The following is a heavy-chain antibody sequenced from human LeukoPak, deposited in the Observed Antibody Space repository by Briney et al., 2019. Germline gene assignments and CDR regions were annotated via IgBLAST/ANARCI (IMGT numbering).Heavy chain of an antibody. V-gene: IGHV3-74*01. CDR3: TREFWTAATGIDY. Sequence: PGGSLRLPCAASGFTFSTYWMHWVRQTPGKGLIWVSRINSDGRSTSYADSVKGRFTITRDNAKNTLYLEMNSLRAEDTAVYYCTREFWTAATGIDYWGQGTLVTVST. D-gene: IGHD6-13*01. CDR1: GFTFSTYW. CDR2: INSDGRST. J-gene: IGHJ4*02.